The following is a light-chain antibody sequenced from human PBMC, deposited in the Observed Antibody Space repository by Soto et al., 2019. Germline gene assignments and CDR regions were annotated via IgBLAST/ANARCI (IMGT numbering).Light chain of an antibody. J-gene: IGLJ2*01. V-gene: IGLV1-40*01. CDR1: SSNIGAGYY. CDR3: QSYDSSLRVL. Sequence: QSVLTQPPSVSGAPGQRGTISCTGSSSNIGAGYYVHWYQQLPGTAPKLLIYGNSNRPSGVPDRFSGSKSGTSASLAITGLQAEDEADYYCQSYDSSLRVLFGGGTKLTVL. CDR2: GNS.